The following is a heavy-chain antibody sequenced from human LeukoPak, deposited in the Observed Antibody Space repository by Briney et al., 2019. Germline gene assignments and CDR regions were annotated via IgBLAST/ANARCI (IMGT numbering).Heavy chain of an antibody. CDR3: ARDLREYSSGWYPGAFDI. V-gene: IGHV4-59*01. CDR1: GGSISSYY. Sequence: SETLSLTCTVSGGSISSYYWRWIRQPPGKGLEWIGYIYYSGSTNYNPSLKSRVTISVDTSKNQFSLKLSSVTAADTAVYYCARDLREYSSGWYPGAFDIWGQGTMVTVSS. D-gene: IGHD6-19*01. J-gene: IGHJ3*02. CDR2: IYYSGST.